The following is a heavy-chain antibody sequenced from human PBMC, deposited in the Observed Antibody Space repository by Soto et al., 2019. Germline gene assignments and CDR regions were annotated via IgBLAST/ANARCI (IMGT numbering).Heavy chain of an antibody. D-gene: IGHD2-2*01. CDR3: ARERYCSSTSCLSYYYHGMDV. V-gene: IGHV1-46*03. CDR1: GYTFTSYY. J-gene: IGHJ6*02. CDR2: FNPSGGST. Sequence: ASVKVSCKASGYTFTSYYIHWVRQAPGQGLEWMGIFNPSGGSTTYAQRFQGRVTMTRDTSTSTVYMELSSLRSEDTAVYYCARERYCSSTSCLSYYYHGMDVWGQGITVTVSS.